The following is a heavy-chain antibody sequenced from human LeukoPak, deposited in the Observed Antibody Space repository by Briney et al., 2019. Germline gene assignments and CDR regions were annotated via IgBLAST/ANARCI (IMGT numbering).Heavy chain of an antibody. J-gene: IGHJ4*02. CDR2: IRSKAYGGTI. CDR1: GFTFGDYT. D-gene: IGHD3-3*01. Sequence: GGSLRLSCTASGFTFGDYTMSWVRQAPGEGLEWVALIRSKAYGGTIEYAASVKGRFKISRDDSKSIAYLQMNSLKTEDTAVYYCTRSFGVVLPFDYWGQGTLVTVSP. CDR3: TRSFGVVLPFDY. V-gene: IGHV3-49*04.